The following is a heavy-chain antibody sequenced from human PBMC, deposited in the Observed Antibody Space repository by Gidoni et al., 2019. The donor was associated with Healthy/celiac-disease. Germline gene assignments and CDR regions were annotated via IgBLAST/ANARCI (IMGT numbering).Heavy chain of an antibody. CDR2: ISGSGGST. CDR1: GFTFSSYA. V-gene: IGHV3-23*01. J-gene: IGHJ4*02. Sequence: EVQLLESGGGLVQPGGSLRLSCAASGFTFSSYAMSWVRQAPGKGLGWVSAISGSGGSTYYADSVKGRFTISRDNSKNTLYLQMNSLRAEDTAVYYCAKFRVGATLGYKGYFDYWGQGTLVTVSS. CDR3: AKFRVGATLGYKGYFDY. D-gene: IGHD1-26*01.